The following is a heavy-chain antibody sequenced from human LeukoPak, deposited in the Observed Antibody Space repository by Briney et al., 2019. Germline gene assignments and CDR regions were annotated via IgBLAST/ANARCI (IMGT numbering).Heavy chain of an antibody. CDR2: ISSDGSKN. CDR3: AKGGKWDVTPFDY. Sequence: GGSLRLSCAASGFTFTNYALHWVRQTPGKGLEWVALISSDGSKNIYADPVKGRFTVSRDNSKNTLYLQMNSLRAEDTAVYYCAKGGKWDVTPFDYWGQGTLVTVSS. CDR1: GFTFTNYA. D-gene: IGHD1-26*01. V-gene: IGHV3-30*18. J-gene: IGHJ4*02.